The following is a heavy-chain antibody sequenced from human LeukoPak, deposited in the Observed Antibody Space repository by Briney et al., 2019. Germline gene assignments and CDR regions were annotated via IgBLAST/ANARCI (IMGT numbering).Heavy chain of an antibody. CDR3: TRDLMDYDVSTGLHHYYMDV. J-gene: IGHJ6*02. CDR1: GFIFSDYS. D-gene: IGHD3-9*01. CDR2: ISSSSSYT. V-gene: IGHV3-21*01. Sequence: GGSLRLSCAASGFIFSDYSLNWVRQAPGKGLEWVSSISSSSSYTKSADSVKGRFTISRDNAKNTLYLQMNTLRVEDTAVYYCTRDLMDYDVSTGLHHYYMDVWGQGTTVTVSS.